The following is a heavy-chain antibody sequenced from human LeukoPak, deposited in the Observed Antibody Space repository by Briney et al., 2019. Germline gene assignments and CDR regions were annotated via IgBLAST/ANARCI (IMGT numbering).Heavy chain of an antibody. CDR1: GFTFSSYA. CDR3: AKDKSPTIVVVVAAIYY. V-gene: IGHV3-23*01. CDR2: ISGSGGST. D-gene: IGHD2-15*01. Sequence: PGGSLRLSCAASGFTFSSYAMSWVRQAPGKGLEWVSAISGSGGSTYYADSVKGRFTISRDNSKNTLYLQMNSLRAEDTAVYYCAKDKSPTIVVVVAAIYYWGQGTLVTVSS. J-gene: IGHJ4*02.